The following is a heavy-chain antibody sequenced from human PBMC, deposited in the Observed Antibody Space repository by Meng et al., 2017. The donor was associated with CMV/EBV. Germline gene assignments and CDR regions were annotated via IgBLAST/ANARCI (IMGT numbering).Heavy chain of an antibody. D-gene: IGHD1-26*01. Sequence: QVQLVQSGAEGKKPGSAVKVSCKASGGTFSSYAISWVRQAPGEGLEWMGGIIPVFETANYAERFQDRVTITADDSTTTAYMELSSLRADDTALYFCARGGDSWYSDYWGQGTLVTVSS. J-gene: IGHJ4*02. CDR3: ARGGDSWYSDY. CDR2: IIPVFETA. V-gene: IGHV1-69*12. CDR1: GGTFSSYA.